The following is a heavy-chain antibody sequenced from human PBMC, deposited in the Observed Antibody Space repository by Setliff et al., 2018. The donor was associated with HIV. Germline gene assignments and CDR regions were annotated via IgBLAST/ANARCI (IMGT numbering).Heavy chain of an antibody. D-gene: IGHD2-21*02. J-gene: IGHJ4*02. CDR1: SGSISSSNW. Sequence: PSETLSLTCAVSSGSISSSNWWSWVRQPPGKELEWIGEIYHSGSTNYNPSLKTRVTISVDTSKNQFSLKLSSVTAADTAVYYCAREGDGIDFWGQGTLVTVSS. CDR2: IYHSGST. V-gene: IGHV4-4*02. CDR3: AREGDGIDF.